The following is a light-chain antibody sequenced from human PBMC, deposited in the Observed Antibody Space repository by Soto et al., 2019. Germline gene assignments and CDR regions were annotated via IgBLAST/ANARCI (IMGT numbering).Light chain of an antibody. CDR2: EVS. J-gene: IGLJ1*01. Sequence: QSALTQSASVSGSPGQSITISCTGTSSDVGGYNRVSWYQQHPGKAPKLMIYEVSNRPPGVSNRFSGSKSGNTASLTISGLQPEDEADYYWSSYTSSTSYVFGTGTQLTVL. V-gene: IGLV2-14*01. CDR1: SSDVGGYNR. CDR3: SSYTSSTSYV.